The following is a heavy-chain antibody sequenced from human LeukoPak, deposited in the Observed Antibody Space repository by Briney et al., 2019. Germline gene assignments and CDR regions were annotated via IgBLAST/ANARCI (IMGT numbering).Heavy chain of an antibody. D-gene: IGHD4-17*01. V-gene: IGHV1-2*02. Sequence: ASVKVSCKASGYTFTGYYMHWVRQAPGQGLEWVGWINPNSGGTNYAQKFQGRVTMTRDTSISTAYMELSRLRSDDTAVYYCARAVTTAPPTDYWGQGTLVTVSS. CDR1: GYTFTGYY. CDR3: ARAVTTAPPTDY. J-gene: IGHJ4*02. CDR2: INPNSGGT.